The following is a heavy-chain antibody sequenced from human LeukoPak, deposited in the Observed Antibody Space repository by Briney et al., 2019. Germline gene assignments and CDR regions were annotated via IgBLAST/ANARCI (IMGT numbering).Heavy chain of an antibody. J-gene: IGHJ4*02. V-gene: IGHV4-4*09. CDR1: GGSISSYY. D-gene: IGHD6-19*01. CDR3: ARGSSDWYYDY. Sequence: PSETLSLICSVSGGSISSYYWSWIRQPPGKGLEWIGNIHISGSTNYNPSLKSRVTISVDTSKSQFSLKLSSVTAADTAVYYCARGSSDWYYDYWGQRTLVTVSS. CDR2: IHISGST.